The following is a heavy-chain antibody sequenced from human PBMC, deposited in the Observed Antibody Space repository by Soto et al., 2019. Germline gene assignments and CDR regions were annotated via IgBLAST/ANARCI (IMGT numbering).Heavy chain of an antibody. V-gene: IGHV4-34*01. Sequence: SETLSLTCAVYGGSFSGYYWSWIRQPPGKGLEWIGEINHSGSTNYNPSLKSRVTISVDTSKNQFSLKLSSVTAADTAVYYCARGYTYSKTQSIDYWGQGTLVTVSS. CDR2: INHSGST. D-gene: IGHD1-20*01. CDR3: ARGYTYSKTQSIDY. CDR1: GGSFSGYY. J-gene: IGHJ4*02.